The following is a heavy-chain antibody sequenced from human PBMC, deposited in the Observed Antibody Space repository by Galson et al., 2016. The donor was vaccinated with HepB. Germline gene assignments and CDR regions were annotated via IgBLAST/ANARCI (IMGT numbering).Heavy chain of an antibody. J-gene: IGHJ3*02. CDR2: MYYSGST. V-gene: IGHV4-59*01. CDR3: ARGKRAFEI. D-gene: IGHD4-23*01. CDR1: GDSINDYY. Sequence: ETLSLTCTVSGDSINDYYWSWIRQPPGKGLQWIGYMYYSGSTNYNPSLKSRVTISGDKSKNHFSLKLSSVTAADTAVYYCARGKRAFEIWGQGTMVTVSS.